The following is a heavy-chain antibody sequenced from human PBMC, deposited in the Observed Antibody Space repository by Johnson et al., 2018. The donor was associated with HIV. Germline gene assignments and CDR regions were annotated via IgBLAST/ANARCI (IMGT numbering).Heavy chain of an antibody. CDR3: TTGTI. CDR2: IKSKADGGTT. Sequence: VQLVESGGGLVQPGGSLRLSCAASGFTFSSYAMSWVRQAPGKGLEWVGRIKSKADGGTTDYAAPVKGKFTITRDDSQSTLYLQMNSLKTEDTAVYYCTTGTIWGQGTMVTVSS. J-gene: IGHJ3*02. V-gene: IGHV3-15*01. CDR1: GFTFSSYA.